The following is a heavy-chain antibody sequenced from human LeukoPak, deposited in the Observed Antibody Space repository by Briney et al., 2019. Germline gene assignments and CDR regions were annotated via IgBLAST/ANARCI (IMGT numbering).Heavy chain of an antibody. CDR1: GYTFTGYF. CDR3: VPLLSTAAFDY. D-gene: IGHD6-25*01. CDR2: INPNSGNT. J-gene: IGHJ4*02. V-gene: IGHV1-2*02. Sequence: VASVKVSCKASGYTFTGYFMHWVRQAPGQGLEWMGWINPNSGNTKYAQNFQGSVTMTRDTSISTAYMELTRLRSDDTAVYYCVPLLSTAAFDYGGKGTLVAVSS.